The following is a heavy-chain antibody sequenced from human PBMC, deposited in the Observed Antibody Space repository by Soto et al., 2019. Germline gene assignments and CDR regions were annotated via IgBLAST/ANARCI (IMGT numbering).Heavy chain of an antibody. D-gene: IGHD3-9*01. CDR1: GFTLTNYN. CDR2: ISSYI. V-gene: IGHV3-21*01. J-gene: IGHJ4*02. Sequence: GGSLRLSCAASGFTLTNYNMNWVRQAPGKGLEWVSSISSYIYYADSVKGRFTVSRDNAKNSLFLQMDSLRAEDTAVYYCARDRSPYDILTGYYPFDYWGPGTLVTVSS. CDR3: ARDRSPYDILTGYYPFDY.